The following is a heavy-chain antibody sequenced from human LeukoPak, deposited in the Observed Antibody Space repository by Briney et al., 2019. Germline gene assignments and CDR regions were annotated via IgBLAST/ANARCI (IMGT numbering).Heavy chain of an antibody. D-gene: IGHD5-18*01. J-gene: IGHJ4*02. Sequence: GGSLRLSCAASGLTLSGYWMHWVRQAPGKGLVWVSRINGDASSTSYADSVKGRFTISRDNVKSTQYLQMNSLRVEDTAVYYCARARGNTYGYFEYWGQGTLVTVSS. CDR3: ARARGNTYGYFEY. CDR2: INGDASST. V-gene: IGHV3-74*01. CDR1: GLTLSGYW.